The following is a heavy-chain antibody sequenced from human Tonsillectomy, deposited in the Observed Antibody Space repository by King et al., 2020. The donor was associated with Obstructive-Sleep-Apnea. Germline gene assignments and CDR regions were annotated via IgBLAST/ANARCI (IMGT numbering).Heavy chain of an antibody. J-gene: IGHJ4*02. CDR2: ISGSGGST. V-gene: IGHV3-23*04. Sequence: VQLVESGGGLVQPGGSLRLSCAASGFTFSSYAMSWVRQAPGKGLEWVSAISGSGGSTYYADSVKGRFTISRDNSKNTLYLQMNSLRAEDTAVYYCAKDLLLWFGELLYPEGHQADWGQGTLVTVSS. CDR1: GFTFSSYA. CDR3: AKDLLLWFGELLYPEGHQAD. D-gene: IGHD3-10*01.